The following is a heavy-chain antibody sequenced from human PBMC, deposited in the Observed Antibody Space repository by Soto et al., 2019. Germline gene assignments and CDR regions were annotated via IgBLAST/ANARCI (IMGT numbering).Heavy chain of an antibody. Sequence: QVQLVESGGGVVQPGRSLRLSCAASGFTFSSYGMHWVRQAPGKGLEWVAVISYDGSNKYYADSVKGRFTIYRDNSKNTLYLQMNSLRAQDTAVYYCAKDHDRRGRYYDWYFDLWGRGTLVTVSS. V-gene: IGHV3-30*18. CDR3: AKDHDRRGRYYDWYFDL. J-gene: IGHJ2*01. CDR2: ISYDGSNK. CDR1: GFTFSSYG. D-gene: IGHD1-26*01.